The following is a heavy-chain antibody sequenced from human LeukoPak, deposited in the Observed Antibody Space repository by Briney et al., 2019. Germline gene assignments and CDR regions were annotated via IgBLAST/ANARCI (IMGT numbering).Heavy chain of an antibody. J-gene: IGHJ1*01. CDR1: GYTFTSYD. CDR2: MNPNSGNT. V-gene: IGHV1-8*01. Sequence: ASVKVSCKASGYTFTSYDINWVRQATGQGLEWMGWMNPNSGNTGYAQKFQGRVIVTRNTSISTAYMALSSLRSEDTAVYYCARGPARTAEYFQHWGQGTLVTVSS. CDR3: ARGPARTAEYFQH. D-gene: IGHD3/OR15-3a*01.